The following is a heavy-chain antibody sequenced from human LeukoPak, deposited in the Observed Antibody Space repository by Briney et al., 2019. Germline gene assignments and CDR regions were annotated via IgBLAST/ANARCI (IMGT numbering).Heavy chain of an antibody. CDR3: ARDHMTTVTTGAAGAFDI. D-gene: IGHD4-17*01. CDR2: FDPEDGET. Sequence: ASVKVSCKVSGYTLTELSMHWVRQAPGKGLEWMGDFDPEDGETIYAQKFQGRVTMTEDTSTDTAYVELSSLRSEDTAVYYCARDHMTTVTTGAAGAFDIWGQGTMVTVSS. J-gene: IGHJ3*02. V-gene: IGHV1-24*01. CDR1: GYTLTELS.